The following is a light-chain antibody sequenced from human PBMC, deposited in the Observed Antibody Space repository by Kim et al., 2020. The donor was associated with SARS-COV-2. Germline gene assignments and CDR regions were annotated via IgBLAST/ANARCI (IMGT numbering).Light chain of an antibody. CDR1: QSVSSN. J-gene: IGKJ4*01. CDR3: HQYNNWPLT. Sequence: EIVMTQSPATLSMSPGERATLSCRASQSVSSNLAWYQQKPGQAPRVLIYDASTRATGIPARFSGSWSGTQFTLTISSLQSEDFAVYYCHQYNNWPLTFGGGTKVEIK. V-gene: IGKV3-15*01. CDR2: DAS.